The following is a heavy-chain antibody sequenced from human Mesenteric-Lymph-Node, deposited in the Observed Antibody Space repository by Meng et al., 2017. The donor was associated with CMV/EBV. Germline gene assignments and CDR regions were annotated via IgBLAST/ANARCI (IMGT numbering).Heavy chain of an antibody. CDR2: VYSSGTT. CDR1: GGSISSSGYS. D-gene: IGHD2-2*01. CDR3: ASRYCSTTTCLFDS. V-gene: IGHV4-39*01. J-gene: IGHJ4*02. Sequence: SGGSISSSGYSWGWIRQPPGKGLEWIGSVYSSGTTYNNPSLKSRITISLDTSKNQFSLNLSSVTAADTGVYYCASRYCSTTTCLFDSWGQGTLVTVSS.